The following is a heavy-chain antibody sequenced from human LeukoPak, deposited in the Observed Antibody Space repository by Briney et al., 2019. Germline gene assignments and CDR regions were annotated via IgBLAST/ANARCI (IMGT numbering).Heavy chain of an antibody. Sequence: GGSLRLSCAASGFTFSSYSMNWVRQAPGKGLEWASYISSSSSTIYYADSVKGRFTISRDNAKNSLYLQMNSLRAEDTAVYYCAYCSGGSCYSSRQDAFDIWGQGTMVTVSS. CDR2: ISSSSSTI. J-gene: IGHJ3*02. V-gene: IGHV3-48*01. D-gene: IGHD2-15*01. CDR1: GFTFSSYS. CDR3: AYCSGGSCYSSRQDAFDI.